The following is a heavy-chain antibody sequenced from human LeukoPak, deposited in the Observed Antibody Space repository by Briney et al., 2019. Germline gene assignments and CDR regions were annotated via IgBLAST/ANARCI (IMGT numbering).Heavy chain of an antibody. CDR1: GFTFSDYY. Sequence: PGGSLRLSCAASGFTFSDYYMSWIRQAPGKGLEWVSSISSSSSYIYYADSVKGRFTISRDNAKNSLYLQMNSLRAEDTAVYYCARESVLLWFGSLMRSYYYMDVWGKGTTVTISS. CDR2: ISSSSSYI. J-gene: IGHJ6*03. CDR3: ARESVLLWFGSLMRSYYYMDV. D-gene: IGHD3-10*01. V-gene: IGHV3-11*06.